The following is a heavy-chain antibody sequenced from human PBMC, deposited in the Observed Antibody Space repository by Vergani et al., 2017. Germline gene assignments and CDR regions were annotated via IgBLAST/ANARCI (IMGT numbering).Heavy chain of an antibody. D-gene: IGHD3-10*01. Sequence: QVQLVESGGGVVQPGRSLRLSCAASGFTFSSYGMHWVRQAPGKGLEWVAVIWYDGSNKYYADSVKGRFTISRDNSKNTLYLQMNSLKTEDTAVYYCSTGQRIWFGRRDYWGQGTLVTVSS. CDR1: GFTFSSYG. CDR3: STGQRIWFGRRDY. J-gene: IGHJ4*02. CDR2: IWYDGSNK. V-gene: IGHV3-33*01.